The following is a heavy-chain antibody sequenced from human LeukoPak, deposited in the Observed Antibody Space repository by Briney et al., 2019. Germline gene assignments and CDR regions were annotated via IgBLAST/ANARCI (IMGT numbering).Heavy chain of an antibody. J-gene: IGHJ4*02. V-gene: IGHV1-18*01. CDR3: ARSYYHDSTNYQGSDY. Sequence: ASVKLSCTATGYTFTSYGFTWVRQAPGQGLEWMGWISPYNGNTNSAHKFQGRLTMTTDTSTTTAFMELRSLSSADTAVYYCARSYYHDSTNYQGSDYWGQGALVTVSS. CDR2: ISPYNGNT. CDR1: GYTFTSYG. D-gene: IGHD3-22*01.